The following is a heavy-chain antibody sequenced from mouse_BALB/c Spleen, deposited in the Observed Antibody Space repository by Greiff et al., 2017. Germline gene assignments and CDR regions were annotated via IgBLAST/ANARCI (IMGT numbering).Heavy chain of an antibody. V-gene: IGHV5-17*02. J-gene: IGHJ2*01. CDR3: ARERAYDYEDY. D-gene: IGHD2-4*01. CDR1: GFTFSSFG. Sequence: EVQVVESGGGLVQPGGSRKLSCAASGFTFSSFGMHWVRQAPEKGLEWVAYISSGSSTIYYADTVKGRFTISRDNPKNTLFLQMTSLRSEDTAMYYCARERAYDYEDYWGQGTTLTVSS. CDR2: ISSGSSTI.